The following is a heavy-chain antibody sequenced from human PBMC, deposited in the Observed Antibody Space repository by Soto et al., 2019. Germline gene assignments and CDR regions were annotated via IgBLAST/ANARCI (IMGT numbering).Heavy chain of an antibody. Sequence: SEIMSLTCRVCDGSISSYYWIWIRQPPEKGLEWTGYIYYSGSTNYNPSLKSRVTISVDTSKNQFSLKLSSVTAADTAVYYCAGSPYGSGYYYYYYMDVWGKGTTVTVSS. CDR2: IYYSGST. CDR3: AGSPYGSGYYYYYYMDV. CDR1: DGSISSYY. J-gene: IGHJ6*03. V-gene: IGHV4-59*01. D-gene: IGHD3-10*01.